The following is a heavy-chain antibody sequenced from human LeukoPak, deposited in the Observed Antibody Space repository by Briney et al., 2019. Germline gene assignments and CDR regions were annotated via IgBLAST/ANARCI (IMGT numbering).Heavy chain of an antibody. Sequence: ASVKVSCKASGYTFTSYGISWVRQAPGQGLEWMGWISAYNGNTNYAQKLQGRVTMTTDTSTSTAYMELRSLRSDDTAVYYCARSPLGYCTNGACYPGYWGQGTLVTVSS. CDR3: ARSPLGYCTNGACYPGY. CDR2: ISAYNGNT. J-gene: IGHJ4*02. CDR1: GYTFTSYG. V-gene: IGHV1-18*01. D-gene: IGHD2-8*01.